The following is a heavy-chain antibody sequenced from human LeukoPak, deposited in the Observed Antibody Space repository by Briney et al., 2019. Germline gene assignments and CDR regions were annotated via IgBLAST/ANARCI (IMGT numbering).Heavy chain of an antibody. D-gene: IGHD5-18*01. CDR2: IIPIFGTA. V-gene: IGHV1-69*05. CDR3: ARDSYSYGYYYYYMDV. Sequence: SVTVSCKASGGTFSSYAISWVRQAPGQGLEWMGGIIPIFGTANYAQKFQGRVTITTDESTSTAYMELSSLRSEDTAVYYCARDSYSYGYYYYYMDVWGKGTTVTVSS. J-gene: IGHJ6*03. CDR1: GGTFSSYA.